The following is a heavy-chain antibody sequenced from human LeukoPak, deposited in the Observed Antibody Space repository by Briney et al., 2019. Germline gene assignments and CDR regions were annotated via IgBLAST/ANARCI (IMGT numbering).Heavy chain of an antibody. CDR3: TIIPNVILFTHYFEY. D-gene: IGHD2-21*01. CDR1: GYIFTDYY. Sequence: SVKVSCKASGYIFTDYYMHWVRQAPGQGLEWMGSIIPFLGTTNYAQKFQGRVTITADEPTRTAYMELTYVRSDDTAVYYCTIIPNVILFTHYFEYWGQGTLVTVSS. J-gene: IGHJ4*02. CDR2: IIPFLGTT. V-gene: IGHV1-69*11.